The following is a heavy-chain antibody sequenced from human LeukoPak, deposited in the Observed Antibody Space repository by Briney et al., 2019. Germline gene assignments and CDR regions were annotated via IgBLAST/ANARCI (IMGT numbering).Heavy chain of an antibody. V-gene: IGHV3-23*01. J-gene: IGHJ4*02. CDR1: GFTFSSYA. CDR3: AKSLGYCSGGSCY. Sequence: GGSLRLSCAASGFTFSSYAMSWVRHAPGNGLESVSAISGSGGSTYYADSVKGRFTISRDNSKNTLYLQMNSLRAEDTAVYYCAKSLGYCSGGSCYWGQGTLVTVSS. D-gene: IGHD2-15*01. CDR2: ISGSGGST.